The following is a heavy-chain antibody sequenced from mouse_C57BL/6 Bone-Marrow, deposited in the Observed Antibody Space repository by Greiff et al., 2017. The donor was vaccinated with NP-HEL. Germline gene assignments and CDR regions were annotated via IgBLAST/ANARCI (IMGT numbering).Heavy chain of an antibody. V-gene: IGHV5-6*01. Sequence: EVQLVESGGDLVKPGGSLKLSCAASGFTFSSYGMSWVRQTPDKRLAWVATISSGGSYTYYPDSVKGRFTISRDNAKNTLYLQMSSLKSEDTAMYYCARHYYSNYFDYWGQGTTLTVSS. D-gene: IGHD2-5*01. CDR2: ISSGGSYT. J-gene: IGHJ2*01. CDR1: GFTFSSYG. CDR3: ARHYYSNYFDY.